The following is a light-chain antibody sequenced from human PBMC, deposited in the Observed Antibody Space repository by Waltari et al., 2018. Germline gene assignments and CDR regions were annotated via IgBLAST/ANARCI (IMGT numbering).Light chain of an antibody. CDR3: QQYYASPFT. CDR1: PSVFYYSNNKNY. J-gene: IGKJ3*01. CDR2: WAS. V-gene: IGKV4-1*01. Sequence: DIVITPSPDTLAVSLGERATINCKSCPSVFYYSNNKNYLAWYQHRPGQPPKLLIYWASTRDSGVPDRFSGSGSGTDFTLTISSLQAEDVAVYYCQQYYASPFTFGPGTKLDIK.